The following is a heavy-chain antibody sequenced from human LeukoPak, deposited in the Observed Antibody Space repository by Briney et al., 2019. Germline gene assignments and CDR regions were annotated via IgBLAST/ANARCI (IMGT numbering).Heavy chain of an antibody. V-gene: IGHV4-59*01. CDR1: GGSISTYY. CDR3: ARLYYYDSLGNAFDI. D-gene: IGHD3-22*01. J-gene: IGHJ3*02. Sequence: SETLSLTCSVSGGSISTYYWSWIRQPPGKGLEWIGYISYSGSTNCNPSLKSRVTISIDTSKNQFSLKLSSVTAADTAVYYCARLYYYDSLGNAFDIWGQGTMVTVSS. CDR2: ISYSGST.